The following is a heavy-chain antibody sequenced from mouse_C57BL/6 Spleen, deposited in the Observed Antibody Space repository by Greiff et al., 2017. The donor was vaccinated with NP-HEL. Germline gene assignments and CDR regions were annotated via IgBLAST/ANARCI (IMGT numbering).Heavy chain of an antibody. J-gene: IGHJ4*01. CDR3: ARHEETSYYDYLPYAMDY. V-gene: IGHV1-62-2*01. CDR1: GYTFTEYT. D-gene: IGHD2-4*01. Sequence: QVQLQQSGAELVKPGASVKLSCKASGYTFTEYTIHWVKQRSGQGLEWIGWFYPGSGSIKYNEKFKDKATLTADKSSSTVYMELSRLTSEDSAVYFCARHEETSYYDYLPYAMDYWGQGTSVTVSS. CDR2: FYPGSGSI.